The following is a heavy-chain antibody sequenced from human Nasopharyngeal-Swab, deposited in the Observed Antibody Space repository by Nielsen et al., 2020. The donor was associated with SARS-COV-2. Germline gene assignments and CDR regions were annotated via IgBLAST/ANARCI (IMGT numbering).Heavy chain of an antibody. J-gene: IGHJ6*02. Sequence: ETLSLTCAVFGGSISDYSWNWVRQAPGKGLEWVSSISSSSSYIYYADSVKGRFTISRDNAKNSLYLQMNSLRAEDTAVYYCARDGLDYDFWSAYFMDVWGQGTTVTVSS. V-gene: IGHV3-21*01. D-gene: IGHD3-3*01. CDR3: ARDGLDYDFWSAYFMDV. CDR2: ISSSSSYI. CDR1: GGSISDYS.